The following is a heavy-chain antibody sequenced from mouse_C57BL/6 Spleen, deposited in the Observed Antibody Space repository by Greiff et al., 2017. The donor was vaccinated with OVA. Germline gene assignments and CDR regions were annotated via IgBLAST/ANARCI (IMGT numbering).Heavy chain of an antibody. CDR3: ARRIYSYYFDY. CDR1: GYTFTSYW. CDR2: IHPNSGST. J-gene: IGHJ2*01. D-gene: IGHD2-12*01. V-gene: IGHV1-64*01. Sequence: QVQLQQSGAELVKPGASVKLSCKASGYTFTSYWMHWVKQRPGQGLEWIGMIHPNSGSTNYNEKFKSKATLTVDKSSSTAYMQLSSLTSEDSAVYYCARRIYSYYFDYWGQGTTLTVSS.